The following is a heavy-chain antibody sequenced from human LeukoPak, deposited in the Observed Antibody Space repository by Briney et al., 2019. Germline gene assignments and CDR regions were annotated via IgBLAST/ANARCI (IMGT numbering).Heavy chain of an antibody. Sequence: GESLKISCKASGYRFSTYWIGWVRQMPGKGLEWMGIIYPGDSDTRYSPSFLGQVTMSADKSISTAYLQWSSLKASDTAIYYCAKRWADSSGSQHYFDYWGQGTLVTVSS. CDR2: IYPGDSDT. D-gene: IGHD3-22*01. CDR1: GYRFSTYW. V-gene: IGHV5-51*01. J-gene: IGHJ4*02. CDR3: AKRWADSSGSQHYFDY.